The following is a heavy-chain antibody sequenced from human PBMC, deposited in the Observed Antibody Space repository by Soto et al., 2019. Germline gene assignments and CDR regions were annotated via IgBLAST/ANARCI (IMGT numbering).Heavy chain of an antibody. CDR3: ARAPYSSPWNHTSKNTRSHGNYGMDV. Sequence: SENLSLTCAVSGGSCNGYSWNWVRHPPGKGLEWIGEINHRGDTNYNPSLKSRVTISVDTSKNQVSLNLTSVTAADTSVYFCARAPYSSPWNHTSKNTRSHGNYGMDVWGQATTLTVSS. J-gene: IGHJ6*02. CDR1: GGSCNGYS. D-gene: IGHD6-13*01. V-gene: IGHV4-34*01. CDR2: INHRGDT.